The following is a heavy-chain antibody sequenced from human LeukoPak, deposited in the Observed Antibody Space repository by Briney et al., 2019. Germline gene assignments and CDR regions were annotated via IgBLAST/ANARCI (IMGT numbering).Heavy chain of an antibody. CDR1: GFTFSDYY. Sequence: GGTLRLSCAASGFTFSDYYMNWLRQAPGKGLEWVSYISSSGGIIYYADAVRGRLTIYRDNDKNSMYLQMNSRSADSTAVYYCASQYDSSGWFNYWGQGALLTVSS. CDR2: ISSSGGII. D-gene: IGHD6-19*01. CDR3: ASQYDSSGWFNY. J-gene: IGHJ4*02. V-gene: IGHV3-11*01.